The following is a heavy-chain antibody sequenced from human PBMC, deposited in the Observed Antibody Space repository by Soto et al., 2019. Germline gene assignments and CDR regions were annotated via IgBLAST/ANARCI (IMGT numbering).Heavy chain of an antibody. Sequence: SLRLSCAASGFTFDDYAMHWVRQAPGKGLEWVSGISWNSGSIGYADSVKGRFTISRDNAKNSLYLQMNSLRAEDTALYYCAKDIGGYCSSTSCPLDWGQGTLVTVSS. V-gene: IGHV3-9*01. J-gene: IGHJ4*02. CDR2: ISWNSGSI. D-gene: IGHD2-2*01. CDR3: AKDIGGYCSSTSCPLD. CDR1: GFTFDDYA.